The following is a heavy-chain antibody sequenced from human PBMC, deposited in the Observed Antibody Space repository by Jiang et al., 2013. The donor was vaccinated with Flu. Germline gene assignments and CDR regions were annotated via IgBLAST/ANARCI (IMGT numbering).Heavy chain of an antibody. CDR2: LWHDGSNR. CDR1: GFSFNYYG. V-gene: IGHV3-30*02. D-gene: IGHD3-9*01. CDR3: ATLRGSTYDTFLADF. J-gene: IGHJ4*02. Sequence: RLSCAASGFSFNYYGMHWVRQSPGKGLEWVASLWHDGSNRFYGDSVRGRFTISRDNSKNTLYLQMNSLRPEDTAVYFCATLRGSTYDTFLADFWGQGTLVTVSS.